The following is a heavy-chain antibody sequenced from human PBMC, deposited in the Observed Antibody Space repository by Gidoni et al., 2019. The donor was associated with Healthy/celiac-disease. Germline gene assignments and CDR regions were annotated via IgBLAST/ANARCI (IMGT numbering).Heavy chain of an antibody. CDR2: INPNRGGT. V-gene: IGHV1-2*02. D-gene: IGHD3-22*01. Sequence: QVQLVQSGAEVKKPGASVKVSCKASGYTFTGYYMHWVRQAPRQGLEWMGWINPNRGGTNYAQKFQGRVTMTRDTSISTAYMELSRLRSDDTAVYYFARMYDNSGYNHDAFDIWGQGTMVTVSS. CDR1: GYTFTGYY. CDR3: ARMYDNSGYNHDAFDI. J-gene: IGHJ3*02.